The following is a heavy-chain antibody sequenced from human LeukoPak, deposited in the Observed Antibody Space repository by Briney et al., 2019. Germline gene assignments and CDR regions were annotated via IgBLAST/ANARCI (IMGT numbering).Heavy chain of an antibody. D-gene: IGHD5-12*01. J-gene: IGHJ4*02. CDR3: VRSSGYSGSRDY. Sequence: ASVKASCKASGHPFTAYYIHWVPQAPGQGLKWMGWINPNSGGTNYAQKFQGRDTMTRDTSISTAYMELSRLRSDDTAVYYCVRSSGYSGSRDYWGQGTLVSVCS. CDR2: INPNSGGT. V-gene: IGHV1-2*02. CDR1: GHPFTAYY.